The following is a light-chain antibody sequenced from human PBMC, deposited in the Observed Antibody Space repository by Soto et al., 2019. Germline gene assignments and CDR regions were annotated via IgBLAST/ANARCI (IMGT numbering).Light chain of an antibody. Sequence: QSVLTQPASVSGSPGQSITISCTGTSSDIGGFYYVSWYQHHPGKDPKLMIYQVSNRPSGVSNRFSGSKSGNTASLTISGLQAEDEADYFCSSYSSSSATVFGTGPKVTVL. CDR3: SSYSSSSATV. CDR1: SSDIGGFYY. J-gene: IGLJ1*01. V-gene: IGLV2-14*01. CDR2: QVS.